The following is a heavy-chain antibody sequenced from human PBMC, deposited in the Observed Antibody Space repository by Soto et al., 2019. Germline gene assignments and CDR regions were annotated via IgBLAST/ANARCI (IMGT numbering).Heavy chain of an antibody. J-gene: IGHJ4*02. CDR1: GGSFSGYY. V-gene: IGHV4-34*01. CDR3: ARDAVGYSSGWPLFDS. Sequence: SETLSLTCAVYGGSFSGYYWSWIRQPPGKGLEWIGEINHSGSTNYNPSLKSRVTISVDTSKHQFSLKLSSVTAADTAVYYCARDAVGYSSGWPLFDSWGPGTLVTVSS. CDR2: INHSGST. D-gene: IGHD6-19*01.